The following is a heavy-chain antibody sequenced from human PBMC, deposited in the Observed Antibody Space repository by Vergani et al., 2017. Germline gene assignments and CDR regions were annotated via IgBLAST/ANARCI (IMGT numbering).Heavy chain of an antibody. J-gene: IGHJ6*03. Sequence: QVQLQESGPGLVKPSETLSLTCTVSGGSISNYFWSWIRQPPGKGLEWIGYIYYSGSTNYNPSLKSRVSISVDTSKNHFSLKLSSVTAADTAVYYCARQWPGIDMDVWGKGTTVTVSS. CDR2: IYYSGST. V-gene: IGHV4-59*01. D-gene: IGHD6-19*01. CDR1: GGSISNYF. CDR3: ARQWPGIDMDV.